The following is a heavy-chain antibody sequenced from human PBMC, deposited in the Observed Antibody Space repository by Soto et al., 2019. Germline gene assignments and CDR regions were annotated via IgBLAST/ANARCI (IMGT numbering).Heavy chain of an antibody. CDR3: AREGSVAGTGYYYYGMDV. CDR2: INAGNGNT. D-gene: IGHD6-19*01. CDR1: GYTFTSYA. V-gene: IGHV1-3*01. J-gene: IGHJ6*02. Sequence: GASVKVSCKASGYTFTSYAIHWLRQAPGQRLEWMGWINAGNGNTNYAQKFQGRVTITADESTSTAYMELSSLRSEDTAVYYCAREGSVAGTGYYYYGMDVWGQGTTVTVSS.